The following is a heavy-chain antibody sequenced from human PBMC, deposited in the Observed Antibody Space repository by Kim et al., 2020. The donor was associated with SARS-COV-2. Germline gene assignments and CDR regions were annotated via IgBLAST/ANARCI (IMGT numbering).Heavy chain of an antibody. V-gene: IGHV3-53*01. J-gene: IGHJ6*02. D-gene: IGHD2-21*02. CDR3: ARLGPVTANYYYGMDV. Sequence: DSVRGRFTISSDNSRNTVYLQMNSPRAEDTAVYYCARLGPVTANYYYGMDVWGQGTTVTVSS.